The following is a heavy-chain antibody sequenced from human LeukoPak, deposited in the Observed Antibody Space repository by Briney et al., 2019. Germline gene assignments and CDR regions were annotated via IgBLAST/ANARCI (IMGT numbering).Heavy chain of an antibody. V-gene: IGHV1-3*01. Sequence: ASVKVSCKASGHMFSDHAIQWVRQAPGQGLEWMGWINAGNGKTKYSQKFQGRVTITRETSASTAYVELSGLRSEDTAVYYCARARWTSTVTTYYLDYWGQGTLVTVSS. J-gene: IGHJ4*02. D-gene: IGHD4-17*01. CDR2: INAGNGKT. CDR1: GHMFSDHA. CDR3: ARARWTSTVTTYYLDY.